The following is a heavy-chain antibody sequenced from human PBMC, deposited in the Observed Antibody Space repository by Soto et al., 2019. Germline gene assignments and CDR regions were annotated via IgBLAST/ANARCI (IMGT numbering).Heavy chain of an antibody. D-gene: IGHD3-22*01. CDR2: INPSGGST. CDR3: ARPIQYYFDTSAQSAWFDP. J-gene: IGHJ5*02. V-gene: IGHV1-46*01. Sequence: ASVKVSCKASGYTFTTYYIHWVRQAPGQGLEWMGIINPSGGSTTYAQKFQGRVTMTSDTSTSTAYMELSSLRSEDTAVYYCARPIQYYFDTSAQSAWFDPWGQGTLVTVSS. CDR1: GYTFTTYY.